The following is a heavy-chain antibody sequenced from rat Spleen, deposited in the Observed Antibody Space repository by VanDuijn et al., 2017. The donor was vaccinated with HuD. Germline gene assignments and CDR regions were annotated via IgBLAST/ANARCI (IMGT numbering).Heavy chain of an antibody. CDR1: GFTFSNYY. V-gene: IGHV5-7*01. CDR3: TIGYYDGYYLVFDY. D-gene: IGHD1-12*03. CDR2: ITYDGSNT. J-gene: IGHJ2*01. Sequence: EVQLVESGGGLVQPGRSMKLSCAASGFTFSNYYMAWVRQSPKKGLEWVATITYDGSNTYYRDSEKGRFTISRDNAKNTQYLQMDSLRSEDTATYYCTIGYYDGYYLVFDYWGQGVMVTVSS.